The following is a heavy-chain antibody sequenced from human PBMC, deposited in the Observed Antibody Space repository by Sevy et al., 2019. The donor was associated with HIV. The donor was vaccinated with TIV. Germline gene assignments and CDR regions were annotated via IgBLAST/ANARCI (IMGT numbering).Heavy chain of an antibody. CDR1: GFTFSSYS. D-gene: IGHD3-22*01. CDR2: ISSSSSTI. CDR3: ARDVSYDSSGTPDYMDV. V-gene: IGHV3-48*02. Sequence: GGSLRLSCAASGFTFSSYSMNWVRQAPGKGLEWVSYISSSSSTIYHADSVKGRFTISRDNAKNSLYLQMNSLRDEDTAVYYCARDVSYDSSGTPDYMDVWGKGTTVTVSS. J-gene: IGHJ6*03.